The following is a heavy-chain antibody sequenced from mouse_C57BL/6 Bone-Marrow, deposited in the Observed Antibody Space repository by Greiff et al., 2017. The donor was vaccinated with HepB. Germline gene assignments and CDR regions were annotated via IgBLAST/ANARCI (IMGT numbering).Heavy chain of an antibody. CDR1: GYSFTGYY. Sequence: VQLQQSGPELVKPGASVKISCKASGYSFTGYYMNWVKQSPEKSLEWIGEINPSTGGTTYNQKFKAKATLTVDKSSSTAYMQLKSLTSEDSAVYYCARGYYGSSYVGNWYFDVWGTGTTVTVSS. V-gene: IGHV1-42*01. D-gene: IGHD1-1*01. CDR3: ARGYYGSSYVGNWYFDV. CDR2: INPSTGGT. J-gene: IGHJ1*03.